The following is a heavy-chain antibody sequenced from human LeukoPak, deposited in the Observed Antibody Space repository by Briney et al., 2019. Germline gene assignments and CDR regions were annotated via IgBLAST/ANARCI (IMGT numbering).Heavy chain of an antibody. Sequence: SETLSLTCTVSGGSISSYYWSWIRQPPGKGLEWIGYIYYSGSTNYNPSLKSRVTTSVDTSKNQFSLKLSSVTAADTAVYYCARADRSGDAFDIWGQGTMVTVSS. J-gene: IGHJ3*02. V-gene: IGHV4-59*01. CDR3: ARADRSGDAFDI. CDR2: IYYSGST. CDR1: GGSISSYY.